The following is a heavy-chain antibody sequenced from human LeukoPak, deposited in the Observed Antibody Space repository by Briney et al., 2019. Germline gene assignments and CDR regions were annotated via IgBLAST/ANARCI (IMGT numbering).Heavy chain of an antibody. CDR2: ISGGGGST. V-gene: IGHV3-23*01. D-gene: IGHD2-21*02. CDR3: EKEGAGDWPNAFYI. Sequence: GGSLRHSCAASGFTFRSYAMSWVRQTPGKGLEWVSSISGGGGSTYYADSVKGRFTISRDDSKNTLYLQMSSLRAEDTAVYYCEKEGAGDWPNAFYIWGKGKMVSF. J-gene: IGHJ3*02. CDR1: GFTFRSYA.